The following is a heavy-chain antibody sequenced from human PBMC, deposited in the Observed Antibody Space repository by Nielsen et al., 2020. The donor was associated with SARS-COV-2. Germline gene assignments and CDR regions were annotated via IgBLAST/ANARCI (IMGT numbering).Heavy chain of an antibody. J-gene: IGHJ4*02. CDR2: ISSSSSYI. Sequence: GESLKISCAASGFTFSSYSMNWVRQAPGKGLEWVSSISSSSSYIYYADSVKGRFTISRDNAKNSLYLQMNSLRAEDTAVYYCATTDRGCSSTSCKEDYWGQGTLVTVSS. CDR1: GFTFSSYS. CDR3: ATTDRGCSSTSCKEDY. D-gene: IGHD2-2*01. V-gene: IGHV3-21*01.